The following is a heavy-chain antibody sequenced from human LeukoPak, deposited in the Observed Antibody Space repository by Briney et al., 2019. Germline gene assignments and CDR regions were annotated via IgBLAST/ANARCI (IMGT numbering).Heavy chain of an antibody. J-gene: IGHJ6*02. CDR1: GGTFSSYA. CDR2: IIPIFGTA. CDR3: ARAGRITIFGVAPSYGMDV. Sequence: SVKVSCKASGGTFSSYAISWVRQAPGQGLEWMGGIIPIFGTANYAQKFQGRVTITADESTSTAYMELSGLRSEDTAVYYCARAGRITIFGVAPSYGMDVWGQGTTVTVSS. V-gene: IGHV1-69*13. D-gene: IGHD3-3*01.